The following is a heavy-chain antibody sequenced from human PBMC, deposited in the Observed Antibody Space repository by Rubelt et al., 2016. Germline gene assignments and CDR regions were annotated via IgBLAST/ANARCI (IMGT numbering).Heavy chain of an antibody. J-gene: IGHJ4*02. V-gene: IGHV3-9*01. D-gene: IGHD6-13*01. Sequence: EVQLVESGGGLVKPGGSPRLSCAASGFTFNDYAMHWVRQAPGKGLEWVSGIGWSSGSIGYADSVKGRFTISRDNAKNSLYLQMNSLRAEDTALYYCAKDTKGVGAAAVDYWGQGTLVTVSS. CDR2: IGWSSGSI. CDR1: GFTFNDYA. CDR3: AKDTKGVGAAAVDY.